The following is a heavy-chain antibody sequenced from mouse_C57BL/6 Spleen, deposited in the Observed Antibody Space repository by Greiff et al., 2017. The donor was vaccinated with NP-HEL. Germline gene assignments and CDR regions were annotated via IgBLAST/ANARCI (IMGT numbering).Heavy chain of an antibody. CDR3: SRGETGTSGNY. D-gene: IGHD4-1*01. CDR1: GYTFTDYY. J-gene: IGHJ2*01. V-gene: IGHV1-19*01. Sequence: VQLQQSGPVLVKPGASVKMSCKASGYTFTDYYMNWVKQSHGKSLEWIGVINPYNGGTSYNQKFKGKATLTVDKSSSTAYMELNSLTAEDAAVYDGSRGETGTSGNYWGQGTTLTVSS. CDR2: INPYNGGT.